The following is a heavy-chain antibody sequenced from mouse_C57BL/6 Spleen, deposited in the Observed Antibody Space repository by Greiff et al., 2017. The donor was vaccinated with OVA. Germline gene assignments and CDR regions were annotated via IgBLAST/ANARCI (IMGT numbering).Heavy chain of an antibody. Sequence: DVKLQESGPGLVKPSQSLSLTCSVTGYSITSGYYWNWIRQFPGNKLEWMGYISYDGSNNYNPSLKNRISITRDTSKNQFFLKLNSVTTEDTATYYCARAENWDWFAYWGQGTLVTVSA. V-gene: IGHV3-6*01. CDR1: GYSITSGYY. D-gene: IGHD4-1*01. CDR3: ARAENWDWFAY. CDR2: ISYDGSN. J-gene: IGHJ3*01.